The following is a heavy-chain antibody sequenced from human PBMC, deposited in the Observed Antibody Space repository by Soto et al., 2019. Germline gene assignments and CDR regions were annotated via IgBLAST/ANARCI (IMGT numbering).Heavy chain of an antibody. CDR1: GGTFSSYA. V-gene: IGHV1-69*01. CDR2: IIPIFGTA. CDR3: ARALMRYCSSTSCHYWYFDL. D-gene: IGHD2-2*01. J-gene: IGHJ2*01. Sequence: QVQLVQSGAEVKKPGSSVKVSCKASGGTFSSYAISWVRQAPGQGLEWMGGIIPIFGTANYAQKFQGRVTITADESTSTAYMELSSRRSEDTAVYYCARALMRYCSSTSCHYWYFDLWGRGTLVTVSS.